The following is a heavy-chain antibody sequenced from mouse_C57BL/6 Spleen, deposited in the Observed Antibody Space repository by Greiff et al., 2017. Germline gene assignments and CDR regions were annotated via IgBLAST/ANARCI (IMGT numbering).Heavy chain of an antibody. V-gene: IGHV1-15*01. CDR2: IDPETGGT. CDR3: TSYYGAMDY. D-gene: IGHD1-1*01. J-gene: IGHJ4*01. Sequence: SGAELVRPGASVTLSCKASGYTFTDYEMHWVKQTPVHGLEWIGAIDPETGGTAYNQKFKGKAILTADKSSSTAYMELRSLTSEDSAVYYCTSYYGAMDYWGQGTSVTVSS. CDR1: GYTFTDYE.